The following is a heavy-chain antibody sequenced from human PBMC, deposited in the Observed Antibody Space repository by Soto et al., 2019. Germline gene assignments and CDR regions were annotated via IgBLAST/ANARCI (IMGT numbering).Heavy chain of an antibody. CDR3: ARKQAGYFSVIDY. D-gene: IGHD2-15*01. J-gene: IGHJ4*02. CDR2: IYGSGGSGST. CDR1: GGC. V-gene: IGHV4-31*02. Sequence: GGCCICIKQNPGKGLEWLGYIYGSGGSGSTLYNPSLKSRITLSVDTSKTQFSLNLSSVTVADTAVYFCARKQAGYFSVIDYLVQRTLVTVSS.